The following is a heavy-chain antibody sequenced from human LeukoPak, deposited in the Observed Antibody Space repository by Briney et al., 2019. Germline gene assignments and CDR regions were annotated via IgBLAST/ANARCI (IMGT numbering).Heavy chain of an antibody. CDR2: IDTGTSTI. J-gene: IGHJ4*02. CDR3: TRRFDY. CDR1: AYSIRSGYY. V-gene: IGHV3-11*04. Sequence: LSLTCTVSAYSIRSGYYWGWMRQPPGKGLEWVSYIDTGTSTIYYADSVKGRFTISKDNAKNSLYLQMNSLRTEDTAVYYCTRRFDYWGQGTLVTVSS.